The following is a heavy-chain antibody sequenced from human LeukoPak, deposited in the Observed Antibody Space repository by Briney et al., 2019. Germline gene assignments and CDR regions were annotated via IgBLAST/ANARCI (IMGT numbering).Heavy chain of an antibody. CDR3: AKDVSGSIDS. J-gene: IGHJ4*02. D-gene: IGHD5/OR15-5a*01. V-gene: IGHV3-43*02. CDR2: ISGDGGRT. CDR1: GFIFSDYN. Sequence: SGGSLRLSCAASGFIFSDYNMHWVRQVPGKGLEWVSIISGDGGRTSYADSVKGRVTISRDNSKNSLYLQMNSLRTEDTAFYYCAKDVSGSIDSWGQGTLATVSS.